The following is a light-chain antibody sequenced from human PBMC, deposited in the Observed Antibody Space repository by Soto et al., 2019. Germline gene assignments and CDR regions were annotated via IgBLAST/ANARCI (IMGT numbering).Light chain of an antibody. J-gene: IGKJ1*01. CDR3: QLYGGSPKT. Sequence: EIVLTQYPATLSLSPGERSTLSCMASQSVSNNYLAWYQQKPGQAPRLLIYGAYNRATGIPDRFSGSGSGTDFTLTISRLEPEDFAVYYCQLYGGSPKTFGQGTQVDIK. V-gene: IGKV3-20*01. CDR1: QSVSNNY. CDR2: GAY.